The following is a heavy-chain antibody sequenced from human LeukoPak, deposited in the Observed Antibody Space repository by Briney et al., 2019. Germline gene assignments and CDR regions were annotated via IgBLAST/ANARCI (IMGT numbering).Heavy chain of an antibody. CDR2: ISPKSGGT. CDR3: ARGRSAAGAFSKRPELFDP. Sequence: ASVKVSCKTSVYTFTDYYLHWVRQAPGQGLEWMGWISPKSGGTNYAQNFQGRVTMTRDTSISTAYMELNSQRSDDTAVYYCARGRSAAGAFSKRPELFDPWGQGTRVTVSS. J-gene: IGHJ5*02. V-gene: IGHV1-2*02. CDR1: VYTFTDYY. D-gene: IGHD6-13*01.